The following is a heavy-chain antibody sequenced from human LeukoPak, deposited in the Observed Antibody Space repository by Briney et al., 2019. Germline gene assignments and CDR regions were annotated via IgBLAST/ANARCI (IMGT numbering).Heavy chain of an antibody. CDR2: ISGYNGNT. V-gene: IGHV1-18*01. CDR1: GYTFTSYG. D-gene: IGHD3-3*01. Sequence: ASVKVSCKASGYTFTSYGFSWVRQAPGQGLECMGWISGYNGNTDYAQKFQGRATMTTDKSSSTAYMELRSLRPDDTAVYYCARDSLGVVTKADAFDIWGQGTMVTVSS. J-gene: IGHJ3*02. CDR3: ARDSLGVVTKADAFDI.